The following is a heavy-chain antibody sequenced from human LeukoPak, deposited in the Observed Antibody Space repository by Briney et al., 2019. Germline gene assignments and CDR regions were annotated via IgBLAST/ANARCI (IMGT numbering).Heavy chain of an antibody. CDR1: GYTFTGYY. V-gene: IGHV1-2*02. Sequence: GSVKVSCKASGYTFTGYYMHWVRQAPGQGLEWMGWINPNSGGTNYAQKFQGRVTMTRDTSISTAYMELSRLRSDDTAVYYCARGSPMLRGRPFDYWGQGTLVTVSS. J-gene: IGHJ4*02. CDR2: INPNSGGT. CDR3: ARGSPMLRGRPFDY. D-gene: IGHD3-10*01.